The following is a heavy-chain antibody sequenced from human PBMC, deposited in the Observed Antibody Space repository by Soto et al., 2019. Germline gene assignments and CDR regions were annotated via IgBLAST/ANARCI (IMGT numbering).Heavy chain of an antibody. V-gene: IGHV4-39*01. CDR1: GDSISNSRYY. D-gene: IGHD7-27*01. CDR2: VYSGGNT. Sequence: SETLSLTCTVPGDSISNSRYYWAWIRQSPGQGFEWIATVYSGGNTYYNPSLKSPVTMSVDTSKNQSSLKLDSVTAADTALYFCACALGYFDFWGQGALVTVSS. J-gene: IGHJ4*02. CDR3: ACALGYFDF.